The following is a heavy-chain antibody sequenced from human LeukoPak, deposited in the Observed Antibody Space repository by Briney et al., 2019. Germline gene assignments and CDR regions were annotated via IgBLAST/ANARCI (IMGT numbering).Heavy chain of an antibody. J-gene: IGHJ6*02. Sequence: GGSLRLSCAASGFTFSSYWMSWVRQAPGKGLEWVSVIYSGGSTYYADSVKGRFTISRDNSKNTLYLQMNSLRAEDTAVYYCAFSPEDYYYGMDVWGQGTTVTVSS. CDR1: GFTFSSYW. CDR2: IYSGGST. CDR3: AFSPEDYYYGMDV. V-gene: IGHV3-66*01.